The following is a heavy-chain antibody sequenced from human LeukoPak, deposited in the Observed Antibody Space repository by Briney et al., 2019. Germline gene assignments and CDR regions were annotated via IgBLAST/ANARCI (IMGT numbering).Heavy chain of an antibody. D-gene: IGHD3-3*01. J-gene: IGHJ4*02. V-gene: IGHV4-39*01. Sequence: SETLSLTCTVSGGSISSSSYYWGWIRQPPGKGLEWIGSIYYSGSTYYNPSLKSRVTISVDTSKNQFSLKLSSVTAADTAVYYCASRITIFGVVPQGYNYWGQGTLVTVSS. CDR2: IYYSGST. CDR1: GGSISSSSYY. CDR3: ASRITIFGVVPQGYNY.